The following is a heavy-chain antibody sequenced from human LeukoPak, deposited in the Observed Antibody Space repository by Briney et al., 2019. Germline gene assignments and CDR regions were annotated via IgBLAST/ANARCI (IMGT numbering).Heavy chain of an antibody. Sequence: SETLSLTCTVSSDSISDDYWSWIRQSPGKGLEYIGNIHFGGSTNYNPSLKSRVTISVDTSKNHFSLKLTSLTAADTAVYYCARTRRSGYDATYFYYYMDVWGQGTTVTVSS. J-gene: IGHJ6*03. CDR2: IHFGGST. D-gene: IGHD3-3*01. V-gene: IGHV4-59*01. CDR3: ARTRRSGYDATYFYYYMDV. CDR1: SDSISDDY.